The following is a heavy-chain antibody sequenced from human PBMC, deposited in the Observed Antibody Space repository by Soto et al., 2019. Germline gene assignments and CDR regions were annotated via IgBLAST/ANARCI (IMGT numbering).Heavy chain of an antibody. J-gene: IGHJ6*03. CDR1: GGSISSYY. V-gene: IGHV4-59*01. CDR3: ARGPPFEYSSASCYYYYKDV. CDR2: IYYSGST. D-gene: IGHD6-6*01. Sequence: SETLSLTCTVSGGSISSYYWSWIRQPPGKGLEWIGYIYYSGSTNYNPSPKSRVTISVDTSKNQFSLKLSSVTAADTAVYYCARGPPFEYSSASCYYYYKDVWGKGTTVTVSS.